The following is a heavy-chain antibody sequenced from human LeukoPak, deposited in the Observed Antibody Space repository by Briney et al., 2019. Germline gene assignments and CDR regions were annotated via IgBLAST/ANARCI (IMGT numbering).Heavy chain of an antibody. CDR3: ARGNYYGSGVWFDP. CDR1: GGSISSYY. D-gene: IGHD3-10*01. V-gene: IGHV4-59*08. J-gene: IGHJ5*02. Sequence: SETLSLTCTVSGGSISSYYWSWIRQPPGKGLEWIGYIYYSGSTNYNPSLKSRVTISVDTSKNQFSLKLSSVTAADTAVYYCARGNYYGSGVWFDPWGQGTLVTVSS. CDR2: IYYSGST.